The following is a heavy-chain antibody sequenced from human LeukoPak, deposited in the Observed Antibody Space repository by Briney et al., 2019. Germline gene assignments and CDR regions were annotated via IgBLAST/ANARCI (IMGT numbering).Heavy chain of an antibody. CDR3: AKDLGGAMIVVV. V-gene: IGHV3-48*03. Sequence: GGSLRLSCAASGFTFSSYEMNWVRQAPGKGLEWVSYISSSSSTIYYADSVKGRFTISRDNAKNSLYLQMNSLRAEDTAIYYCAKDLGGAMIVVVGGQGTLVTVSS. J-gene: IGHJ4*02. CDR2: ISSSSSTI. D-gene: IGHD3-22*01. CDR1: GFTFSSYE.